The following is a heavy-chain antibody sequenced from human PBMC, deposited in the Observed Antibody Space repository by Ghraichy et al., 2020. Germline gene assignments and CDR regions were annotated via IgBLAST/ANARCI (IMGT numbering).Heavy chain of an antibody. CDR3: ATNYDYVWGSYHKQRAWGY. CDR1: GGSFSGYY. D-gene: IGHD3-16*02. V-gene: IGHV4-34*01. Sequence: SETLSLTCAVYGGSFSGYYWSWIRQPPGKGLEWIGEINHSGSTNYNPSLKSRVTISVDTSKNQFSLKLSSVTAADTAVYYCATNYDYVWGSYHKQRAWGYWGQGTLVTVSS. CDR2: INHSGST. J-gene: IGHJ4*02.